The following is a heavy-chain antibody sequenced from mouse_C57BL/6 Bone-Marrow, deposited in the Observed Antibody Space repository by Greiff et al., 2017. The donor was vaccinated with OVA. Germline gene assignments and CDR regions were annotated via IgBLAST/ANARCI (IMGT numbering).Heavy chain of an antibody. J-gene: IGHJ3*01. Sequence: QVQLQQPGAELVRPGSSVKLSCKASGYTFTSYWMHWVKQRPIQGLEWIGNIDPSDSETHYNQKFKDKATLTVDKSSSTAYMQLSSLTSEDSAVYYCASSYDGYYIWFAYWGQGTLVTVSA. CDR2: IDPSDSET. D-gene: IGHD2-3*01. CDR1: GYTFTSYW. CDR3: ASSYDGYYIWFAY. V-gene: IGHV1-52*01.